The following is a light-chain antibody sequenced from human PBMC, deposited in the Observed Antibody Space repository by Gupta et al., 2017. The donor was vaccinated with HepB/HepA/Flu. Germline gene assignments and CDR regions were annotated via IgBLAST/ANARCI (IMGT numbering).Light chain of an antibody. Sequence: LTHPPSASGIPGQRVTSSCSGSRSNIGGNSVNWYQQLPGTAPQLLIYTNNQRPSGVPDRFSGSKSGSSASLAISVHPDEEEADYYCAALDDSLFWVFGGGTKLTVL. CDR1: RSNIGGNS. J-gene: IGLJ3*02. CDR3: AALDDSLFWV. V-gene: IGLV1-44*01. CDR2: TNN.